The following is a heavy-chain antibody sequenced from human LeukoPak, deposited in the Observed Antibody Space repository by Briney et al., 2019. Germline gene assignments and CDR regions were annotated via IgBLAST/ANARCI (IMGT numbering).Heavy chain of an antibody. D-gene: IGHD4-17*01. V-gene: IGHV3-30*04. J-gene: IGHJ4*02. CDR3: SKGFRDYGDYGYYFDY. CDR2: ISYDGSNK. CDR1: GFTVSSYA. Sequence: WGSLRLSCAASGFTVSSYAMHWVRQAPGKGLEWVAVISYDGSNKYYADSVKGRFTISRDNSQNTLYLQMNSLRIEDTAVYYWSKGFRDYGDYGYYFDYLGQGTLVTVS.